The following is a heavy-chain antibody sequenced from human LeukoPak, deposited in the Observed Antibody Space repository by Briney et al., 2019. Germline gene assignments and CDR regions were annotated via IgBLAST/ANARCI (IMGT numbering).Heavy chain of an antibody. CDR1: GYTFTSYG. D-gene: IGHD3-22*01. Sequence: VASVKVSCKASGYTFTSYGISWVRQAPGQGLEWMGWISAYNGNTNYAQKLQGRVTMTTDTSTSTAYMELRSLRSDDTAVYYCARDQYYYDSSGPFDYWGQGTLVTVSS. CDR2: ISAYNGNT. V-gene: IGHV1-18*01. J-gene: IGHJ4*02. CDR3: ARDQYYYDSSGPFDY.